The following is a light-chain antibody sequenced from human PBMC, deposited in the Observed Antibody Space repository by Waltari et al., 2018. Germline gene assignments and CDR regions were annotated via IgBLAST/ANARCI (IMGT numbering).Light chain of an antibody. V-gene: IGLV3-19*01. CDR3: HSRDASGVGGS. CDR1: SLRSYY. Sequence: MGQTVRITCQGDSLRSYYASWYQQRPGQAPILVMYDKNNRPSGVPDRFSGSSSHNTASLTITGAQAEDEASYYCHSRDASGVGGSFGGGTKLTVL. CDR2: DKN. J-gene: IGLJ2*01.